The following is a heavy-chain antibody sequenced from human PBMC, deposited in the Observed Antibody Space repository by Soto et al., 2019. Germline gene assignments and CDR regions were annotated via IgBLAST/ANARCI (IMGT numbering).Heavy chain of an antibody. V-gene: IGHV4-4*07. CDR1: GGSISSYR. Sequence: KTSETLSLTCTVSGGSISSYRWSWIRQPAWKGLEWIGRISNTGNTQYNPSLKSRVTVSVDTSRNQFFLNLHSVTAADSAVYFCGRESGETWDYEAYWGQGTPVTVSS. J-gene: IGHJ4*02. CDR2: ISNTGNT. CDR3: GRESGETWDYEAY. D-gene: IGHD1-7*01.